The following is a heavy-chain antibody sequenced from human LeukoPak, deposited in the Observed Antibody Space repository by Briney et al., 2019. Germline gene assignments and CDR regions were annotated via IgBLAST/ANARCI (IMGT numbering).Heavy chain of an antibody. CDR2: INHSGST. CDR3: AGTRDIVVVPAAMPIFGY. CDR1: GGSFSGYY. D-gene: IGHD2-2*01. V-gene: IGHV4-34*01. Sequence: SETLSLTCAVYGGSFSGYYWSWIRQPPGKGLEWIGEINHSGSTNYNPSLKSRVTISVDTSKNQFSLKLSSVTAADTAVYYCAGTRDIVVVPAAMPIFGYWGQGTLVTVSS. J-gene: IGHJ4*02.